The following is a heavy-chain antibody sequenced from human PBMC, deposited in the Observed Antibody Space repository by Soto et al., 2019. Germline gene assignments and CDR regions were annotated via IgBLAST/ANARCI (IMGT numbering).Heavy chain of an antibody. CDR3: ARVSRDGLHGDRDAFDI. CDR1: GFTFSDYY. CDR2: ISSSGSTI. D-gene: IGHD4-17*01. V-gene: IGHV3-11*01. J-gene: IGHJ3*02. Sequence: QVQLVESGGGLVKPGGSLRLSCAASGFTFSDYYMSWIRQAPGKGLEWVSYISSSGSTIYYADSVKGRVTISRDNAKNSLYVQMNSLRAEDTAVYYCARVSRDGLHGDRDAFDIWGEGTMVIVSS.